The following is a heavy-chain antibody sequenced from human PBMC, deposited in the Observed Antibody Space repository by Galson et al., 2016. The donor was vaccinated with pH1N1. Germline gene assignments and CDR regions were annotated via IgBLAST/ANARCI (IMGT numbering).Heavy chain of an antibody. CDR1: GFTFNSNA. CDR2: IRFDGSKK. D-gene: IGHD4-23*01. Sequence: SLRLSCAASGFTFNSNAVHWVRQAPGKGLEWVAFIRFDGSKKYYADSVKGRFTISRDNSRATLFLQMNSLRPEDTAVYYCVKDSAYGGQLRWGQGTLVTVSS. CDR3: VKDSAYGGQLR. J-gene: IGHJ4*02. V-gene: IGHV3-30*02.